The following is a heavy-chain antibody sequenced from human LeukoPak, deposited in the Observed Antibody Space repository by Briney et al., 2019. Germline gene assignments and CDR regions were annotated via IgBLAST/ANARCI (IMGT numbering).Heavy chain of an antibody. CDR1: GGTFSSYA. CDR2: IIPIFGTA. V-gene: IGHV1-69*13. CDR3: ARTTRTSSSQYYYYYHYMDV. D-gene: IGHD6-6*01. Sequence: SVKVSCKASGGTFSSYAISWVRQAPGQGLEWMGGIIPIFGTANYAQKFQGRVTITADESTSTAYMELSSLRSEDTAVYYCARTTRTSSSQYYYYYHYMDVWGKGTTVTVSS. J-gene: IGHJ6*03.